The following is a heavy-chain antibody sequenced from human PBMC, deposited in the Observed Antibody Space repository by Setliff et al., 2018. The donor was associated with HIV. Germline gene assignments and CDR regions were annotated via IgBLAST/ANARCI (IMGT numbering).Heavy chain of an antibody. CDR1: GESFSGFY. Sequence: SETLSLTCAVYGESFSGFYWNWIRQPPGKGLEWIGEIHPSGSTRYSPSLDRRVTISRDTSKRQVFLKVPFVDAADTAVYYCAKDGDCGGDCFSSLSLRGVVDHWGQGSLVTVSS. CDR2: IHPSGST. D-gene: IGHD2-21*02. J-gene: IGHJ4*02. CDR3: AKDGDCGGDCFSSLSLRGVVDH. V-gene: IGHV4-34*01.